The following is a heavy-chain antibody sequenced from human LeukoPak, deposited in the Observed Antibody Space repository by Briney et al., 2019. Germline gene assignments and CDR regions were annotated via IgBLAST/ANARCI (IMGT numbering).Heavy chain of an antibody. Sequence: GGSLRLSCAASGFTFSSYAMSWVRQPPGKGLEWVSAISGSGGSTYYADSVKGRFTISRDNSKNTLYLQMNSLRAEDTAVYYCAKASIITMVRGPVLQHWGQGTLVTVSS. CDR2: ISGSGGST. V-gene: IGHV3-23*01. D-gene: IGHD3-10*01. CDR1: GFTFSSYA. J-gene: IGHJ1*01. CDR3: AKASIITMVRGPVLQH.